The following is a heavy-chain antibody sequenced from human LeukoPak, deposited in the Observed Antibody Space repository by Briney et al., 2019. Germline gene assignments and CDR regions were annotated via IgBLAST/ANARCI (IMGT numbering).Heavy chain of an antibody. CDR3: ARPEYCGGDCYSAFDI. CDR2: ISYDGSNK. J-gene: IGHJ3*02. D-gene: IGHD2-21*02. V-gene: IGHV3-30-3*01. Sequence: PGGSLRLSCAASGFTFSTYAMHWVRQAPGKGLEWVAVISYDGSNKYYADSVKGRFTISRDNSKNTLYLQMNSLRAEDTAVYYCARPEYCGGDCYSAFDIWGQGTMVTVSS. CDR1: GFTFSTYA.